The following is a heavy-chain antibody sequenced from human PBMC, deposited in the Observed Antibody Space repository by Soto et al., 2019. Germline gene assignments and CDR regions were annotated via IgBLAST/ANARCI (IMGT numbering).Heavy chain of an antibody. Sequence: PSETLSLTCTVSGGSISSSSYYWGWIRQPPGKGLEWIGSIYCSGSTYYNPSLKSRVTISVDTSKNQFSLKLSSVTAADTAVYYCASGPSYYDFWSGYYRTDYYYYGMDVWGQGTTVTVSS. CDR2: IYCSGST. CDR1: GGSISSSSYY. V-gene: IGHV4-39*01. J-gene: IGHJ6*02. CDR3: ASGPSYYDFWSGYYRTDYYYYGMDV. D-gene: IGHD3-3*01.